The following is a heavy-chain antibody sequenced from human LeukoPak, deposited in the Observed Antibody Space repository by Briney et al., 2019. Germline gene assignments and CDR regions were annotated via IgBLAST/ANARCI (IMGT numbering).Heavy chain of an antibody. D-gene: IGHD6-19*01. V-gene: IGHV5-51*01. J-gene: IGHJ5*02. CDR1: GYSFTSYW. CDR3: ARRPYTSGWYGEAGFDP. CDR2: IYPGDSDT. Sequence: GASLKISCKGSGYSFTSYWIGWVRQLPGKGLEWMGIIYPGDSDTRYSPSFQGQVAISADKSITTAYLQWSSLKASDTAMYYCARRPYTSGWYGEAGFDPWGQGTLVTVSS.